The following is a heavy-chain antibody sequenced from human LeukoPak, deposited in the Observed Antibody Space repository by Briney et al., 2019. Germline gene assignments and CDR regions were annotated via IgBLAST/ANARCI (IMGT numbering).Heavy chain of an antibody. CDR3: AREYSAFDY. Sequence: SETLSLTCTVSGDPISSYSNYKWSWIRQPPGKGLECIGYIYYHGSTNYNPSLKSRVTFSVDTSKNQFSLELSSVTAADTAVYYCAREYSAFDYWGQGTLVTVSS. J-gene: IGHJ4*02. CDR2: IYYHGST. V-gene: IGHV4-61*01. D-gene: IGHD6-13*01. CDR1: GDPISSYSNYK.